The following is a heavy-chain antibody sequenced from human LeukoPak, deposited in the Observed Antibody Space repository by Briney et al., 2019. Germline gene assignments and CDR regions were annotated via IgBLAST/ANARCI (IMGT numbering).Heavy chain of an antibody. CDR3: ARQGGRYFDWLLTYFDY. V-gene: IGHV4-39*01. J-gene: IGHJ4*02. CDR1: GGSISSSSYY. CDR2: IYYSGST. D-gene: IGHD3-9*01. Sequence: PSETLSLTCSVSGGSISSSSYYWGWIRQPPGKGLEWIGSIYYSGSTYYNPSLKSRVTISVDTSKNQFSLKLSSVTAADTAVYYCARQGGRYFDWLLTYFDYWGQGTLVTVSS.